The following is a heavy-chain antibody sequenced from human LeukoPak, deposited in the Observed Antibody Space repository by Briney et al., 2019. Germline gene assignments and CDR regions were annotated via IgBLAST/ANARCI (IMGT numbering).Heavy chain of an antibody. V-gene: IGHV4-4*07. D-gene: IGHD6-13*01. CDR1: GGSISSYY. J-gene: IGHJ6*02. CDR3: ARVVAAAGTYYGMDV. CDR2: IYTSGST. Sequence: SETLSLTCTVSGGSISSYYWSWIRQPAGKGLEWIGRIYTSGSTNYNPSLKSRVTMSVDTSKNQFSLKLSSVTAADTAVYYCARVVAAAGTYYGMDVWSQGTTVTVSS.